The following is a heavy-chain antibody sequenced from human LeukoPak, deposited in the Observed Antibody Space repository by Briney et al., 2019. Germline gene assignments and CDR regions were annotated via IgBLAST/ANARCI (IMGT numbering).Heavy chain of an antibody. CDR1: GFSFSSYS. CDR3: AKDGGSYSYSDY. D-gene: IGHD1-26*01. J-gene: IGHJ4*02. CDR2: ISTSSSTI. V-gene: IGHV3-48*01. Sequence: GALRLSCAASGFSFSSYSMNWVRQAPGKGLEWVSYISTSSSTIYYADSVRGRFTISRDNAKNSLYLQMNSLRAEDTAVYYCAKDGGSYSYSDYWGQGTLVTVSS.